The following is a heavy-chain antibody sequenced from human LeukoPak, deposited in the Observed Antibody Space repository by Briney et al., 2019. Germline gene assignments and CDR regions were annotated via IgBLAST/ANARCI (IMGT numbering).Heavy chain of an antibody. CDR3: ARAGCSGGSCYSVYNWFDP. CDR2: INPNSGGT. D-gene: IGHD2-15*01. Sequence: ASVKVSCKASGYTFTGYYMHWVRQAPGQGLEWMGWINPNSGGTNYAQKFQGRVTMTRDTSISTAYMELSRLRSDDTAVYYRARAGCSGGSCYSVYNWFDPWGQGTLVTVSS. J-gene: IGHJ5*02. V-gene: IGHV1-2*02. CDR1: GYTFTGYY.